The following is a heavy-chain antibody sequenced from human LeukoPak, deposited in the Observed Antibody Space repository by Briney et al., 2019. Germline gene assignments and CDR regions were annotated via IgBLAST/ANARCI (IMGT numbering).Heavy chain of an antibody. CDR3: TRDRGCGDCYPPANDAFDI. J-gene: IGHJ3*02. CDR2: IYSGGST. CDR1: GFTVSSYY. D-gene: IGHD2-21*02. Sequence: GGSLRLSCAASGFTVSSYYMSWVRQAPGKGLEWVSVIYSGGSTYYADSVKGRFTISRDNSKSTLYLQMNSLRAEDTAVYYCTRDRGCGDCYPPANDAFDIWGQGTMVTVSS. V-gene: IGHV3-66*01.